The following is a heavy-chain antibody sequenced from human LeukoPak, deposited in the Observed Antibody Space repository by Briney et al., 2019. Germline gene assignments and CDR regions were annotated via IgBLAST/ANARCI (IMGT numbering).Heavy chain of an antibody. D-gene: IGHD5-18*01. J-gene: IGHJ4*02. Sequence: SETLSLTCAVYGGSISNSDYSWGWIRQPPGKGLECIGTIYYSGSTYYKSSLKSRVTISVDTSKDQFSLKLSSVTAADTAVYYCARVADGKGYPFDYWGQGTLVTVSS. V-gene: IGHV4-39*07. CDR3: ARVADGKGYPFDY. CDR2: IYYSGST. CDR1: GGSISNSDYS.